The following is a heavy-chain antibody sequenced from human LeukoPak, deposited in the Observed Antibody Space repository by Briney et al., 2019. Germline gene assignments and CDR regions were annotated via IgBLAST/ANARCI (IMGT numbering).Heavy chain of an antibody. Sequence: SETLSLTCTVSGGSISSYYWSWIRQPPGKGLEWIGYIYYSGSTNYNPSLKSRVTISVDTSKNQFSLKLSSVTAADTAVYYCARDSYSSGHPGLDYWGQGTLVTVSS. J-gene: IGHJ4*02. CDR3: ARDSYSSGHPGLDY. D-gene: IGHD6-19*01. CDR1: GGSISSYY. V-gene: IGHV4-59*01. CDR2: IYYSGST.